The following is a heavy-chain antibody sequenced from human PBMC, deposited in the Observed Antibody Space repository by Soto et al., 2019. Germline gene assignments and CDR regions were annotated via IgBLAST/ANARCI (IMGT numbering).Heavy chain of an antibody. CDR2: IIPILGIA. V-gene: IGHV1-69*08. CDR1: GGTFSSYT. D-gene: IGHD3-3*01. Sequence: QVQLVQSGAEVKKPGSSVKVSCKASGGTFSSYTISWVRQAPGQGLEWMGRIIPILGIANYAQKFQGRVTITADKSTSTAYMELSSLRSEDTAVYYCARDGPPYYDLPYYFDYWGQGTLVTV. CDR3: ARDGPPYYDLPYYFDY. J-gene: IGHJ4*02.